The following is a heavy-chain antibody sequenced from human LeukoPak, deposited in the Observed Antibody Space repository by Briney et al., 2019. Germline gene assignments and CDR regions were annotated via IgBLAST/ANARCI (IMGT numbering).Heavy chain of an antibody. D-gene: IGHD3-22*01. CDR1: GVSISSGSYY. Sequence: TSETLSLTCSVSGVSISSGSYYWSWIRQPAGKGLEWIGRIFLSGSTNYNPSLKSRVTMSIATSKNQFSLSLRSVTAADTAVYYCARENYYDTSDWGQGTLVTVSS. CDR2: IFLSGST. J-gene: IGHJ4*02. V-gene: IGHV4-61*02. CDR3: ARENYYDTSD.